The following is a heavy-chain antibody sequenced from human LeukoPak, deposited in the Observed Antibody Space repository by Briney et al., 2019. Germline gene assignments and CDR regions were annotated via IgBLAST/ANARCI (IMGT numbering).Heavy chain of an antibody. CDR2: INSDGSST. V-gene: IGHV3-74*01. CDR1: GFTFSSYW. Sequence: GGSLRLSCAASGFTFSSYWMHGVRQAPGKGLVWVSRINSDGSSTSYADSVKGRFTISRDNAKNTLYLQMNSLRAEDTAVYYCARDSGAAYFQHWGQGTLVTVSS. J-gene: IGHJ1*01. CDR3: ARDSGAAYFQH. D-gene: IGHD6-13*01.